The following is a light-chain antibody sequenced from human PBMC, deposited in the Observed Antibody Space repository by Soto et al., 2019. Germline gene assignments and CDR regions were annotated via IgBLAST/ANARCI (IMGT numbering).Light chain of an antibody. Sequence: SPEWLTVAQGKTATISGESSQSILYTSNYKSYLSWYQQKPGQPPRLLIYWASMRESGVPDRFSGSGSGTFFTLTISCLQADDVALSYCQQFYSTPWTFAQRTQV. CDR2: WAS. V-gene: IGKV4-1*01. CDR1: QSILYTSNYKSY. CDR3: QQFYSTPWT. J-gene: IGKJ1*01.